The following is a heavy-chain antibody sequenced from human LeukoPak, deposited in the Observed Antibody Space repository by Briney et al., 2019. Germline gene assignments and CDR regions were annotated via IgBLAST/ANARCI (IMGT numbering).Heavy chain of an antibody. CDR2: INHSGST. J-gene: IGHJ4*02. V-gene: IGHV4-34*01. CDR1: GGSFSGYY. CDR3: ARCRSRGFRRYYFDY. D-gene: IGHD3-22*01. Sequence: SETLSLTCAVYGGSFSGYYWSWIRQPPGKGLEWIGEINHSGSTNYNPSLKSRVTISVDMSKNQFSLKLSSVTAADTAVYYCARCRSRGFRRYYFDYWGQGTLVTVSS.